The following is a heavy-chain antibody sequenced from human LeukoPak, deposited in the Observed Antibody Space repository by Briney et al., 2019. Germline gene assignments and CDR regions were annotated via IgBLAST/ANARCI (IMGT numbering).Heavy chain of an antibody. CDR1: GFTFSSYS. J-gene: IGHJ3*02. V-gene: IGHV3-21*01. D-gene: IGHD2-2*02. Sequence: GGSLRLSCAASGFTFSSYSMNWVRQAPGKGLEWVSSISSSSSYIYYADSVKGQFTISRDNAKNSLYLQMNSLRAEDSAVYYCAGESVVPAAISAFDIWGQGTMVTVSS. CDR2: ISSSSSYI. CDR3: AGESVVPAAISAFDI.